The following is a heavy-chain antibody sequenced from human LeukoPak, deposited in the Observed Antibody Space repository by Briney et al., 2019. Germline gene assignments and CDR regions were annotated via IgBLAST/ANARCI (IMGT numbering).Heavy chain of an antibody. CDR2: IRHDGSAT. V-gene: IGHV3-30*02. Sequence: GGSLRLSCTASGFTFSSYGMHWVRQAPGKGLEWVTFIRHDGSATYADSVKGRFTSSRGNSKSTVYLEVNSLRPEDTAAYYCARLMVGQAGVGATHLDYWGQGTLLSVSS. CDR1: GFTFSSYG. D-gene: IGHD1-26*01. J-gene: IGHJ4*02. CDR3: ARLMVGQAGVGATHLDY.